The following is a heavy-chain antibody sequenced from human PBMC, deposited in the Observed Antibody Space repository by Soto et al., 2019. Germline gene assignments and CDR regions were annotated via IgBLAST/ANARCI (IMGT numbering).Heavy chain of an antibody. CDR2: IYYTGST. Sequence: PSETLSLTCTVSGGSISTYYWSWIRQPPGKGLEWIGFIYYTGSTNYNPSLKSRVTLSLDTSKNQFSLKLSSVTAADTAVYYCARVSGYYYDSRYYFDYWGQGTLVTVSS. CDR1: GGSISTYY. CDR3: ARVSGYYYDSRYYFDY. V-gene: IGHV4-59*01. D-gene: IGHD3-22*01. J-gene: IGHJ4*02.